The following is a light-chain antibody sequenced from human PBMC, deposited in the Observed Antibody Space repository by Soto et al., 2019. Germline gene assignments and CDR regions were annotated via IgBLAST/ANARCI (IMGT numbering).Light chain of an antibody. CDR3: QQYGSSPPT. J-gene: IGKJ1*01. CDR1: QSISSNF. V-gene: IGKV3-20*01. Sequence: EIVLTHAPGTLSLSPVQISTLSCRASQSISSNFLAWYQQKPGQAPRLLIYGASTRATGIPDRFSGSGSGTDFTLTISRLEPEDFAVYYCQQYGSSPPTFGQGTKVDI. CDR2: GAS.